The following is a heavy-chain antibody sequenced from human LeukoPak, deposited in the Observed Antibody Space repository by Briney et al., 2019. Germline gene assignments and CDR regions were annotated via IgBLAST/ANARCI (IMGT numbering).Heavy chain of an antibody. CDR1: GFTFSSYG. CDR2: ISYDGSNK. J-gene: IGHJ4*02. V-gene: IGHV3-30*18. CDR3: AKDPMRVVVTAYYFDY. Sequence: GGSLRLSCAASGFTFSSYGMHWVRQAPGKGLEWVAVISYDGSNKYYADSVKGRFTISRDNSKNTLYLQMNSLRAEDTAVYYCAKDPMRVVVTAYYFDYWGQGTLVTVSS. D-gene: IGHD2-21*02.